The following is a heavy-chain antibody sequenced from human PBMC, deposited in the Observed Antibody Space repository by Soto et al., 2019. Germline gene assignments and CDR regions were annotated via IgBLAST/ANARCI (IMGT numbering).Heavy chain of an antibody. CDR1: GYTFTSYA. J-gene: IGHJ2*01. V-gene: IGHV1-3*01. CDR2: INAGNGNT. CDR3: ARGGMVTIFGVVIIGWYFDL. Sequence: ASVKGSCTASGYTFTSYAMHWVRQAPGQRLEWMGWINAGNGNTKYSQKFQGRVTITRDTSASTAYMELSSLRSEDTAVYYCARGGMVTIFGVVIIGWYFDLWGRGTLVTVSS. D-gene: IGHD3-3*01.